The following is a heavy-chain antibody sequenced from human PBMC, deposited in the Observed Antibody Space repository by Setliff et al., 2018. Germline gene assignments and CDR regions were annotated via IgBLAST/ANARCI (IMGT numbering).Heavy chain of an antibody. CDR2: IKEDGSEK. D-gene: IGHD3-10*01. J-gene: IGHJ6*03. CDR3: ARVGGMPLLWFGESYYYYYMDV. V-gene: IGHV3-7*01. Sequence: LEWVANIKEDGSEKYYADSVKGRFTISRDNAKNSLYLQMNSLRAEDTAVYYCARVGGMPLLWFGESYYYYYMDVWGKGTTVTVSS.